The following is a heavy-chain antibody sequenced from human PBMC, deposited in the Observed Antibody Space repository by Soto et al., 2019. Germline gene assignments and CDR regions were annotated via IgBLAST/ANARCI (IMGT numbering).Heavy chain of an antibody. J-gene: IGHJ6*02. Sequence: EVQLVESGGGLVQPGGSLRLSCAASGLTFSSYDMNWVRQAPGKGLEWISYISRSSSTIYYADSVKGRFAISRDNAKKSLYLQMNSLRAEDTAVYYCTKFYAAIYYYGMDVWGQGTTVTVSS. D-gene: IGHD2-2*01. V-gene: IGHV3-48*01. CDR2: ISRSSSTI. CDR1: GLTFSSYD. CDR3: TKFYAAIYYYGMDV.